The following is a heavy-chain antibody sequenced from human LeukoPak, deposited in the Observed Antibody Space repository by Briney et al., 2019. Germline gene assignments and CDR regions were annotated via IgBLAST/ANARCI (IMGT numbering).Heavy chain of an antibody. CDR2: INHSGST. J-gene: IGHJ4*02. CDR1: GGSFSGYY. D-gene: IGHD6-6*01. V-gene: IGHV4-34*01. CDR3: ARGLGYSSSLLPGGY. Sequence: SETLSLTCAVYGGSFSGYYWSWIRQPPGKGLEWIGEINHSGSTNYNPSLKSRATISVDTSKNQFSLKLSSVTAADTAVYYCARGLGYSSSLLPGGYWGQGTLVTVSS.